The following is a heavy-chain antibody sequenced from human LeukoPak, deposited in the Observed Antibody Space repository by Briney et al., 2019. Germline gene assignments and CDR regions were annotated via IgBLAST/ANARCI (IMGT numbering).Heavy chain of an antibody. Sequence: ASVKVSCKASGYTFTSYYMHWVRQAPGQGLEWMGIINPSGGSTSYAQKFQGRVTMTRDMSTSTVYMELSSLRSEDTAVYYCARGAYYYDSSGQEDAFDIWGQGTMVTVSS. J-gene: IGHJ3*02. V-gene: IGHV1-46*01. CDR2: INPSGGST. CDR1: GYTFTSYY. D-gene: IGHD3-22*01. CDR3: ARGAYYYDSSGQEDAFDI.